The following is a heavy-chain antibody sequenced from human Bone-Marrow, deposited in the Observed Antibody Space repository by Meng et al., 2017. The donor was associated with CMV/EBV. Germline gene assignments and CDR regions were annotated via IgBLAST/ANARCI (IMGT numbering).Heavy chain of an antibody. V-gene: IGHV1-69*02. CDR3: ARGRSSSLHAEGY. CDR1: GGTFSSYT. Sequence: SVKVSCKASGGTFSSYTISWVRQAPGQGLEWMGRIIPILGIANYAQKFQGRVTITADKSTSTAYMELSSLRSEDTAVYYCARGRSSSLHAEGYWGQGTLVTVSS. J-gene: IGHJ4*02. CDR2: IIPILGIA. D-gene: IGHD6-13*01.